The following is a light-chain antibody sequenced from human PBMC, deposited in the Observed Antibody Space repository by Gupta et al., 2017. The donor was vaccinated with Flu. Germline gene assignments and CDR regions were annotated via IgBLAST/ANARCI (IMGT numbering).Light chain of an antibody. CDR1: QSVDGY. CDR2: DVS. Sequence: PATMLSSPGERATITCRASQSVDGYLVWYQQKPGEDPRLVIYDVSNRDTGIPARFSGSGCGTELTLPISSLVHEDFAVYYCHQRDNCSFTFGGGTKVEIK. V-gene: IGKV3-11*01. CDR3: HQRDNCSFT. J-gene: IGKJ4*01.